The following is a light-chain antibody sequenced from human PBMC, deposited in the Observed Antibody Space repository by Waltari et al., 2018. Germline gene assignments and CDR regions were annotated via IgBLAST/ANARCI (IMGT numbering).Light chain of an antibody. J-gene: IGKJ1*01. CDR3: QMYVRLPVT. CDR2: DPS. V-gene: IGKV3-20*01. CDR1: QSVGRY. Sequence: EIVLTQSPGTLSLSPGERAPLSCRASQSVGRYLAWYKQQHGQAPRLLFYDPSTRATGIPDRFSGGGSGTDFSLTISRLEPEDFAVYYCQMYVRLPVTFGQGTKVEI.